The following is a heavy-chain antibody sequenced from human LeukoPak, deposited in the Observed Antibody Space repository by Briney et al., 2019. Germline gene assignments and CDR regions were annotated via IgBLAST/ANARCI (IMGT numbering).Heavy chain of an antibody. Sequence: SETLSLTCTVSGYSISSGYYWGWIRQPPGKGLEWIGSIYHSGSTYYNPSLKSRVTISVDTSKNQFSLKLSSVTAADTAVYYCAIDSSGYLDYWGQGTLVTVSS. V-gene: IGHV4-38-2*02. J-gene: IGHJ4*02. CDR2: IYHSGST. D-gene: IGHD3-22*01. CDR3: AIDSSGYLDY. CDR1: GYSISSGYY.